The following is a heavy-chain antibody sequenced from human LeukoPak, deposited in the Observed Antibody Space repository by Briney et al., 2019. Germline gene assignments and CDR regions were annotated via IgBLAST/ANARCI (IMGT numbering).Heavy chain of an antibody. J-gene: IGHJ3*02. CDR2: IYYSGST. V-gene: IGHV4-39*01. Sequence: SETLPLTCTVSGGSISSSSDYWGWIRQPPGKGLEWIGSIYYSGSTYYNPSLKSRVTISVDTSKNQFSLKLSSVTAADTAVYYCSRGSGYPIVSAFDIWGQGTMVTVSS. D-gene: IGHD3-22*01. CDR3: SRGSGYPIVSAFDI. CDR1: GGSISSSSDY.